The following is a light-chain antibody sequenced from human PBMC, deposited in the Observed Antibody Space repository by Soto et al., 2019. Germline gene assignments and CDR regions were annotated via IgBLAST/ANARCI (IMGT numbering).Light chain of an antibody. CDR3: QQRSNWPPYT. Sequence: EIVLTQSPATLSLSPGERATLSCRASQSVSTHLAWYQQKPGQAPRLLIYDASNRATGIPARFSGSGSGTDFTLTINSLEPEDFAVYYCQQRSNWPPYTFGQGTKLEIK. CDR2: DAS. J-gene: IGKJ2*01. CDR1: QSVSTH. V-gene: IGKV3-11*01.